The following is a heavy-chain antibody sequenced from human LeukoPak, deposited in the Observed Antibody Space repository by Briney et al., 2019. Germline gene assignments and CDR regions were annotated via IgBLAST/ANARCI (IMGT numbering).Heavy chain of an antibody. D-gene: IGHD2-21*02. V-gene: IGHV1-2*02. CDR2: INPNSGGT. CDR1: GYTFTGYY. CDR3: ASSSGSYCGGDCYSPYYCYGMDV. Sequence: ASVKVSCKASGYTFTGYYMHWVRQAPGQGLEWMGWINPNSGGTNYAQKFQGRVTMTRDTSISTAYMELSRLRSDDTAVYYCASSSGSYCGGDCYSPYYCYGMDVWGQGTTVTVSS. J-gene: IGHJ6*02.